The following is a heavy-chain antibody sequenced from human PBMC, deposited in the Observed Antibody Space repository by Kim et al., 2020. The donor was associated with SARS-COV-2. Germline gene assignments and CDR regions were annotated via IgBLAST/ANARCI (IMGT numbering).Heavy chain of an antibody. D-gene: IGHD3-16*01. Sequence: AASVKGRFTISRDNAKNSLYLQMNSLRAEDTAVYYCARGGRWLQYYGMDVWGQGTTVTVSS. CDR3: ARGGRWLQYYGMDV. J-gene: IGHJ6*02. V-gene: IGHV3-48*03.